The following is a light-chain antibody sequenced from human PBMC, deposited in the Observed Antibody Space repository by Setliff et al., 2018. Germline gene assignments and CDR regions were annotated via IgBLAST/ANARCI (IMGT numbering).Light chain of an antibody. Sequence: QSALTQPASVSGSPGQSITISCSGTSSDVGSYDLVSWYQQHPGKAPKLIIYDVTGRPSGVSDRFSGSKSGNTASLTISGLQAEDEADYYCSSYTNSNTYVFGTGTKV. CDR2: DVT. J-gene: IGLJ1*01. V-gene: IGLV2-14*03. CDR3: SSYTNSNTYV. CDR1: SSDVGSYDL.